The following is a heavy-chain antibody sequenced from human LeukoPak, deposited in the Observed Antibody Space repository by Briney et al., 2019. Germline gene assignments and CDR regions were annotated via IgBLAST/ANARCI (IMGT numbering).Heavy chain of an antibody. Sequence: SETLSLTCSVSGGSIRRYFWSWIRQAPGKGLEWIGHIYHSGNTNYNPSLRSRVTMSIDTSNSQLSLKLSSVTAADTAVYYCARPHPLYGAGSFAFWGQGNLVIVSS. J-gene: IGHJ4*02. D-gene: IGHD3-10*01. CDR1: GGSIRRYF. CDR2: IYHSGNT. V-gene: IGHV4-59*08. CDR3: ARPHPLYGAGSFAF.